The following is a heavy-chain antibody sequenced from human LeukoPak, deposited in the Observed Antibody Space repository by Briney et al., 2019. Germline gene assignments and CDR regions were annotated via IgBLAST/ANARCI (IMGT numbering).Heavy chain of an antibody. Sequence: SETLSLTCTVSGGSISSSSYYWSWIRQPPGKGLEWIGEINHSGSTNYNPSLKSRVTISVDTSKNQFSLKLSSVTAADTAVYYCARVGPRNYGPVLNYWGQGTLVTVSS. V-gene: IGHV4-39*07. D-gene: IGHD1-7*01. CDR2: INHSGST. CDR3: ARVGPRNYGPVLNY. J-gene: IGHJ4*02. CDR1: GGSISSSSYY.